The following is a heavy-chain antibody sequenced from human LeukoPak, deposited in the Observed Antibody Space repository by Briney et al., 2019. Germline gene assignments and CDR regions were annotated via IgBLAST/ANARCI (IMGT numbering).Heavy chain of an antibody. V-gene: IGHV4-39*01. CDR3: ARHSRGAFDI. J-gene: IGHJ3*02. CDR2: IYYSGST. CDR1: GASISSTTYY. Sequence: SETLSLTRTVSGASISSTTYYWGCIRQPPGKGLEWIGTIYYSGSTYYNPSLKSRVTISLDTSKNQFSLKLTSVTAADTAVYYCARHSRGAFDIWGQGTMATVSS.